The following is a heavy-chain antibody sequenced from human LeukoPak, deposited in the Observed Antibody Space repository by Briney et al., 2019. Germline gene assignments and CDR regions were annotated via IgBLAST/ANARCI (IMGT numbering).Heavy chain of an antibody. CDR2: IYHSGST. V-gene: IGHV4-30-2*01. CDR3: ARVLYSSSWYDLAFDI. J-gene: IGHJ3*02. Sequence: SQTLSLTCAVSGGSISSGGSSWSWIRQPPGKGLEWIGYIYHSGSTYYNPSLKSRVTISVDRSKNQFPLKLSSVTAADTAVYYCARVLYSSSWYDLAFDIWGQGTMVTVSS. D-gene: IGHD6-13*01. CDR1: GGSISSGGSS.